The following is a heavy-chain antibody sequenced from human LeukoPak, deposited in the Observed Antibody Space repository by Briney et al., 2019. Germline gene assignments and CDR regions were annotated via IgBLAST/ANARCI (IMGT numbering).Heavy chain of an antibody. V-gene: IGHV3-64D*06. CDR2: ISSNGGST. J-gene: IGHJ5*02. Sequence: GGSLRLSCPASGFTFSSYAMHWVRQAPGKGREYVSAISSNGGSTYYADSVKGRFTISRDNSKNTLYLQMSSLRAEDTAVYYCVKDLGELAAAGRDRWGEGWLVTVSS. D-gene: IGHD6-13*01. CDR3: VKDLGELAAAGRDR. CDR1: GFTFSSYA.